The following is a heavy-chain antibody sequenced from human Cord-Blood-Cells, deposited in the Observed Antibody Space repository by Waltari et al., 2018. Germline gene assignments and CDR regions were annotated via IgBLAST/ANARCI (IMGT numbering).Heavy chain of an antibody. D-gene: IGHD4-4*01. CDR1: GCTLSSYA. Sequence: EVQLLESGGGLVQPGGSLRLSCAASGCTLSSYAMSWVRQAPGKGLEWVSAISGSGGSTYYADSVKGRFTISRDNSKNTLYLQMNSLRAEDTAVYYCAADSNSYYFDYWGQGTLVTVSS. CDR3: AADSNSYYFDY. CDR2: ISGSGGST. V-gene: IGHV3-23*01. J-gene: IGHJ4*02.